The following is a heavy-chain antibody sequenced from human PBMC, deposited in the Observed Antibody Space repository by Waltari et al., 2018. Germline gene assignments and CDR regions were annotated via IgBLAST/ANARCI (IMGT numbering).Heavy chain of an antibody. CDR2: IYHSGST. CDR1: GGSLSSSNW. CDR3: ARDYPIAAAGTYFDY. Sequence: QVQLQESGPGLVKPSGTLSLTCAVSGGSLSSSNWWSWVRQPPGKGLEWIGEIYHSGSTNYNPSLKGRVTISVDKSKNQFSLKLSSVTAADTAVYYCARDYPIAAAGTYFDYWGQGTLVTVSS. V-gene: IGHV4-4*02. D-gene: IGHD6-13*01. J-gene: IGHJ4*02.